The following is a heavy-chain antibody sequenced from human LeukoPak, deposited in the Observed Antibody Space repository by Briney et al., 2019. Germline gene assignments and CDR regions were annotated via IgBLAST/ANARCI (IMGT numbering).Heavy chain of an antibody. CDR1: GFTVSTNC. J-gene: IGHJ4*02. CDR2: IYSGGTT. CDR3: ARVDTVMAYYFDL. Sequence: GGSLRLSCAASGFTVSTNCMTWVRQAPGKGLEWDSTIYSGGTTYYADSVMGRFTISRHNSRNTLYLQMNSLRAEDTAVYYCARVDTVMAYYFDLWGQGTLVTVSS. D-gene: IGHD5-18*01. V-gene: IGHV3-53*04.